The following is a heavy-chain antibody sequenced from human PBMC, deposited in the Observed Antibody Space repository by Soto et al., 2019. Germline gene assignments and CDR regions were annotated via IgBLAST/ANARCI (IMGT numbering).Heavy chain of an antibody. CDR1: GASISRYY. J-gene: IGHJ4*02. CDR3: ARGGETYYDFWSGFSPIDY. Sequence: SETLSLTCTVSGASISRYYWSWIRQSPGKGLEWIGYLYNTGSTIYNPSLKSRVTISVDTSKNQFSLKLTSVTAADTAVYFCARGGETYYDFWSGFSPIDYWGQGALVTVPQ. V-gene: IGHV4-59*01. D-gene: IGHD3-3*01. CDR2: LYNTGST.